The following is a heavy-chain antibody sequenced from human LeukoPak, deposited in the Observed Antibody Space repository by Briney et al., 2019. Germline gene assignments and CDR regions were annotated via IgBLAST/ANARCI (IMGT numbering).Heavy chain of an antibody. D-gene: IGHD2-15*01. V-gene: IGHV3-66*02. J-gene: IGHJ3*02. CDR1: GFTVSSNY. CDR2: IYSGGST. CDR3: ARWSLRRIPFDI. Sequence: PGGSLRLSCAASGFTVSSNYMSWVRQAPGKGLEWVSVIYSGGSTYYPDSVKGRFTISRDNSKNTLYLQMNSLRAEDTAVYYCARWSLRRIPFDIWGQGTMVTVSS.